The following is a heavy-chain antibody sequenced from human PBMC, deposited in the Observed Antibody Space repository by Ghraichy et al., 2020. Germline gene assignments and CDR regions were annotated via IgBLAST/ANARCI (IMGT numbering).Heavy chain of an antibody. CDR3: ARDVSWFDP. V-gene: IGHV4-4*07. Sequence: ESLNISCTVSGGSISSSYWSWIRQPAGKGLEWIGRISSSGYTNYNPSLKSRVTMSVDTSRNHFSLRLSSVTAADTAVYHCARDVSWFDPWGQGTLVTVSS. CDR2: ISSSGYT. J-gene: IGHJ5*02. CDR1: GGSISSSY.